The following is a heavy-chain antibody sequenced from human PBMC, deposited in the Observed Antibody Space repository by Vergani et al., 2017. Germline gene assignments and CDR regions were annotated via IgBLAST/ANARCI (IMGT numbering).Heavy chain of an antibody. CDR1: GFTFDDYA. Sequence: EVQLVESGGGLVQPGRSLRLSCAASGFTFDDYAMHWVRQAPGKGLEWVSGISWNSGSIGYADSVKGRFTISRDNAKNSLYLQMNSLRAEDTALYYCAKAREDMVRGVTLIDYWGQGTLVTVSS. CDR3: AKAREDMVRGVTLIDY. V-gene: IGHV3-9*01. CDR2: ISWNSGSI. D-gene: IGHD3-10*01. J-gene: IGHJ4*02.